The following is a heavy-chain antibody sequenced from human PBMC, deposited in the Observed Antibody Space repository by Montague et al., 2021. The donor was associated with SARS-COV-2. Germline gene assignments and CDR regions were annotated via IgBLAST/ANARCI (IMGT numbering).Heavy chain of an antibody. Sequence: SETLSLTCTVSGGSISSYYWSWIRQPPGKGLEWIGYIYYSGSTNYNPSLKRRVTISVDTSKNQFSLKLSSVTAADTAVYYCARALYCSGGSCYPNWFGPWGQGTLVTVSS. CDR2: IYYSGST. D-gene: IGHD2-15*01. CDR3: ARALYCSGGSCYPNWFGP. V-gene: IGHV4-59*01. J-gene: IGHJ5*02. CDR1: GGSISSYY.